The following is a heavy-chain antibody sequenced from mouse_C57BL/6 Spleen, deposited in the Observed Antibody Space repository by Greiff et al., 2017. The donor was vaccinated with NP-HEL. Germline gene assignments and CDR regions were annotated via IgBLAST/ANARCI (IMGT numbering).Heavy chain of an antibody. Sequence: QVQLQQPGTELVKPGASVKLSCKASGYTFTSYWLHWVKQRPGQGLEWIGNINPSNGGTNYNEKFKSKATLTVDKSSSTAYMQLSSLTSEDSAVYYCARYHYGSSGYFDVWGTGTTVTVSS. V-gene: IGHV1-53*01. J-gene: IGHJ1*03. D-gene: IGHD1-1*01. CDR1: GYTFTSYW. CDR2: INPSNGGT. CDR3: ARYHYGSSGYFDV.